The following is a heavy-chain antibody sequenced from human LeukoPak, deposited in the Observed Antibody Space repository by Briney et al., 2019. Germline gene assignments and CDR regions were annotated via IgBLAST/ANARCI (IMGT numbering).Heavy chain of an antibody. CDR3: ARAGICTSCHVVGPID. CDR2: ISAYNGNT. Sequence: GASVKVSCKASGYTFTSYGISWVRQAPGQGLEWMGWISAYNGNTNYAQKFQGRVTITRDTSASTAYMELSSLRSEDSAVYYCARAGICTSCHVVGPIDWGQGTLVTVSS. D-gene: IGHD2-2*01. V-gene: IGHV1-18*01. J-gene: IGHJ4*02. CDR1: GYTFTSYG.